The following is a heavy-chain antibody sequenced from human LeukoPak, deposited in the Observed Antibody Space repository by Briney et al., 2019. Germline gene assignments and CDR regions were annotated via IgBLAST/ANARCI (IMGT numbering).Heavy chain of an antibody. CDR1: GFTFSTYA. CDR3: ARDRRGEYYFDY. Sequence: GGSLRLSCAASGFTFSTYAMNWVRQAPGKGLEWVSGISGSGDSTYSASSVKGQFTISRDNSKNMLYLQMNSLRADDTAVYYCARDRRGEYYFDYWGQGTLVTVSS. V-gene: IGHV3-23*01. J-gene: IGHJ4*02. D-gene: IGHD3-10*01. CDR2: ISGSGDST.